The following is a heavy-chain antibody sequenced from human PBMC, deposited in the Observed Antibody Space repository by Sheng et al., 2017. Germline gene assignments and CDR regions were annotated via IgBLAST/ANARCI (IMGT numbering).Heavy chain of an antibody. V-gene: IGHV3-9*01. J-gene: IGHJ4*02. D-gene: IGHD1-20*01. CDR3: LKEKNNGGLDY. Sequence: EVQLVESGGGLVQPGRSLRLSCVVSGFTFQDRSMHWVRQAPGKGPEWVSGINWNSDYIGYADSVKGRFIISRDNAKNSLYLEMNSLRPEDTALYYCLKEKNNGGLDYWGQGTLVTVSS. CDR1: GFTFQDRS. CDR2: INWNSDYI.